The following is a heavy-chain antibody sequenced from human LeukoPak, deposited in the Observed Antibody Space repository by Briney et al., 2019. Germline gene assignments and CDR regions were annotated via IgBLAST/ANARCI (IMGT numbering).Heavy chain of an antibody. CDR2: ISGSGGST. J-gene: IGHJ1*01. D-gene: IGHD2-15*01. V-gene: IGHV3-23*01. CDR3: AQQLGYCSGGTCYFTY. CDR1: GFTFSSYA. Sequence: PGGSLRLSCAASGFTFSSYAMSWVRQAPGKGLEWVSAISGSGGSTYYADSVKGRFTISRDNSNNTLYLQMNSLRVDDTAVYYCAQQLGYCSGGTCYFTYWGQGTLVTVSS.